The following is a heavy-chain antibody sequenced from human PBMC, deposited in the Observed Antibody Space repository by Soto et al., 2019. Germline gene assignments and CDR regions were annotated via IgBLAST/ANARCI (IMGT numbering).Heavy chain of an antibody. V-gene: IGHV3-30*04. D-gene: IGHD2-15*01. CDR3: ARDQCFGGGRSCYYFDF. Sequence: GGSLRLSCAASGFTFTTYDINWVRQAPGKGLEWVAVISNDGRGKYYADSVKGRFTISRDNSKNTLYLQMNSLRSDDTAVYYCARDQCFGGGRSCYYFDFWGQGTLVTVSS. CDR1: GFTFTTYD. CDR2: ISNDGRGK. J-gene: IGHJ4*02.